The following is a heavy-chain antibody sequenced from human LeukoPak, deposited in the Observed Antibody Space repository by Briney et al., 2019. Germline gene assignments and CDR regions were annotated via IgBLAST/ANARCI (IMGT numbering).Heavy chain of an antibody. D-gene: IGHD3-3*01. CDR2: IIPIFGTA. CDR3: ARDALWSGSSRYYYMDV. J-gene: IGHJ6*03. V-gene: IGHV1-69*05. Sequence: ASVKVSCKASGGTFSSYAISWVRQAPGQGLEWMRGIIPIFGTANYAQKFQGRVTITTDESTSTAYMELSSLRSEDTAVYYCARDALWSGSSRYYYMDVWGKGTTVTVSS. CDR1: GGTFSSYA.